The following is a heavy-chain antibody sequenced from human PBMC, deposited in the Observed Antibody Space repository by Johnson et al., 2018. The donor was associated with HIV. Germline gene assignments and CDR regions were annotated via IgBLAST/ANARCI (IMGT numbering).Heavy chain of an antibody. D-gene: IGHD1-26*01. J-gene: IGHJ3*02. Sequence: QVQLVESGGGVVQPGWSLRLSCAVSGFTFRTYAMHWVRQAPGKGLEWVAVLSYDGSEKYHVDSVKGRFTISRDNAKNSLYLQMHSLRAEDTAVYYCARGGHSASYYWGQVDAFDIWGQGTMVTVSS. CDR1: GFTFRTYA. CDR2: LSYDGSEK. CDR3: ARGGHSASYYWGQVDAFDI. V-gene: IGHV3-30*04.